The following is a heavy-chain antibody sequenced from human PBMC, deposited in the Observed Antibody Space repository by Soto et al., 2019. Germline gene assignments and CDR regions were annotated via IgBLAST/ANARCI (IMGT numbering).Heavy chain of an antibody. V-gene: IGHV5-51*01. J-gene: IGHJ4*02. Sequence: PGESLKISCKASGYIIKNYWIGWVRQMPGQGLEWMGIIFPDDSDTRYSPSFQGHVTISVDKSISTAFVQWSSLKASDSAIYYCFRGGVKSRTIDYWGQGTLVTVSS. D-gene: IGHD3-16*01. CDR2: IFPDDSDT. CDR3: FRGGVKSRTIDY. CDR1: GYIIKNYW.